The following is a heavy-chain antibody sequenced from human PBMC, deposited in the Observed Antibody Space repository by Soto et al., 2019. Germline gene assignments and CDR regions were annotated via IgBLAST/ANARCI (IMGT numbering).Heavy chain of an antibody. CDR2: IRNKANSQTT. V-gene: IGHV3-72*01. D-gene: IGHD4-17*01. Sequence: PGGSLRHPYAATGCNFSDHYMDWVSKAQGRGLEWVGRIRNKANSQTTEYAASVKGRFTVSRDDSQKSLYLQMNSLKTEDTAVYYCVRDRIVVGDFHYLDYWGQGALVTVSS. CDR3: VRDRIVVGDFHYLDY. CDR1: GCNFSDHY. J-gene: IGHJ4*02.